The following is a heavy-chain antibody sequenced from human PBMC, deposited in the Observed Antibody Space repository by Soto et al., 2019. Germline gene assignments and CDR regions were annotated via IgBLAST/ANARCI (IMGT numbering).Heavy chain of an antibody. CDR1: GFSLTTSGVG. V-gene: IGHV2-5*02. J-gene: IGHJ4*02. D-gene: IGHD3-3*01. CDR2: IYWDDDK. CDR3: AHRVLRTVFGLVTTTAIYFDF. Sequence: QITLNESGPTPVKPRQTLTLTCTFSGFSLTTSGVGVSWIRQSPGKAPEWLALIYWDDDKRYSPSLKSGLTITKDTSKNQVVLTMADLDPADTATYYCAHRVLRTVFGLVTTTAIYFDFWGQGTPVAVS.